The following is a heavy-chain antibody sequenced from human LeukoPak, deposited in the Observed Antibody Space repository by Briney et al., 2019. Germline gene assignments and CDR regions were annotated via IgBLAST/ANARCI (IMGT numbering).Heavy chain of an antibody. CDR3: ARDRGPRYSYGSIDY. CDR2: INPSGGST. V-gene: IGHV1-46*01. J-gene: IGHJ4*02. CDR1: GYTFTSYY. Sequence: ASVKVSCKASGYTFTSYYMHWVRQAPGQGLEWMGIINPSGGSTSYAQKFQGRVTMTRDTSTSTVYMELSSLRSEDTAVYYCARDRGPRYSYGSIDYWGQGTLVTVSS. D-gene: IGHD5-18*01.